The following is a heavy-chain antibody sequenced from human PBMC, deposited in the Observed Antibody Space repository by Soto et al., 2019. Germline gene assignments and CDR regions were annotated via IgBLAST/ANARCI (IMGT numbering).Heavy chain of an antibody. CDR2: INSDGSST. D-gene: IGHD3-16*01. Sequence: EVQLVESGGGLVQPGGSLRLSCAASGFIFSSSWMHWVRQAPGKGLVWVSRINSDGSSTSYADSVRGRFTISRDNAKNTLILQVSSLRVEDPAVYYCVRDFFAVWEYWGQGTLVTVSS. CDR1: GFIFSSSW. CDR3: VRDFFAVWEY. V-gene: IGHV3-74*01. J-gene: IGHJ4*02.